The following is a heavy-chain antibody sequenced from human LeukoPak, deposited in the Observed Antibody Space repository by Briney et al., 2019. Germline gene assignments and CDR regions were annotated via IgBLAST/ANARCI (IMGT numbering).Heavy chain of an antibody. CDR1: GYSISSGYY. Sequence: SETLSLTCTVSGYSISSGYYWGWIRQPPGKGLEWIGSIYHSGSTYYNPSLKSRVTISVDTSKNQFSLKLSSVTAADTAVYYCARGVQLWLGLYYYYMDVWGKGTTVTVSS. CDR2: IYHSGST. J-gene: IGHJ6*03. V-gene: IGHV4-38-2*02. CDR3: ARGVQLWLGLYYYYMDV. D-gene: IGHD5-18*01.